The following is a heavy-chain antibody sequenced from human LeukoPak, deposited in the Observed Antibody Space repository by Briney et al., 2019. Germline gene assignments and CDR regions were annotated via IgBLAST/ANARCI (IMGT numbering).Heavy chain of an antibody. J-gene: IGHJ3*02. D-gene: IGHD1-1*01. CDR3: ARGNAHAFDI. CDR2: IHSDGSST. V-gene: IGHV3-74*01. Sequence: PGGSLRLSCAASGFTFINFGMHWVRQAPGKGLVWVSRIHSDGSSTTSADSVKGRFTISRDNAENTLYLQMNSLRAEDTAVYFCARGNAHAFDIWGQGTMVTVSS. CDR1: GFTFINFG.